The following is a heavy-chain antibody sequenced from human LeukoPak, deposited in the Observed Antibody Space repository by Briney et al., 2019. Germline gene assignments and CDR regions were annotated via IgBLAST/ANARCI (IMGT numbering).Heavy chain of an antibody. J-gene: IGHJ6*03. CDR1: GFTFSSNA. CDR3: AKDRRYNIRFLPDPDYMDV. CDR2: MSVSCGST. Sequence: GGSLRLSCAASGFTFSSNAMNWVRHAPGKGMEWVSAMSVSCGSTYYADSSKGRFTISRDNSKTTLYLQMNSLRAEDTAVYYCAKDRRYNIRFLPDPDYMDVWGKGTTVTVSS. D-gene: IGHD3-3*01. V-gene: IGHV3-23*01.